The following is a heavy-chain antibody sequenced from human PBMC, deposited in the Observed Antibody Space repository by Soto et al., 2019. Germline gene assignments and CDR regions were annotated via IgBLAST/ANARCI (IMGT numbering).Heavy chain of an antibody. D-gene: IGHD3-16*01. J-gene: IGHJ5*02. CDR3: ARGRGEIQGP. CDR2: INHSGST. V-gene: IGHV4-34*01. Sequence: NPSETLSLTCAVYGGSFSDNYWSWIRQPPGKGLEWLGEINHSGSTNHNPSLKSRVTILADTSKKQFSLKLSSVTAADTAVYYCARGRGEIQGPWGQGTLVTVSS. CDR1: GGSFSDNY.